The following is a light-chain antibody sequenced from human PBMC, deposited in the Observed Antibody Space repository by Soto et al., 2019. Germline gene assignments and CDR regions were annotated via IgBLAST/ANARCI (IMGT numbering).Light chain of an antibody. CDR3: QHYSTVWS. CDR1: QSLSSG. Sequence: DIQMTQSPSTLSASVGDRVTITCRASQSLSSGLAWYQKKPGKAPKLLIYDASTLESGVPSRFSGSGAGTEFTLTISVLQPEDFATYCCQHYSTVWSFGQGTKVEIK. CDR2: DAS. J-gene: IGKJ1*01. V-gene: IGKV1-5*01.